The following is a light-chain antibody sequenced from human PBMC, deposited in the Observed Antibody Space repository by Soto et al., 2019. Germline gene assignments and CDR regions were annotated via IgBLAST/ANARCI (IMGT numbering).Light chain of an antibody. J-gene: IGKJ5*01. CDR3: QQYNTYST. Sequence: DIQMTQSPSTLCASVGYRFTITCRGSQSISRWLAWYQQKPGKAPKALIYDASTLRSGVPSRFSGGGSGTEFTLTISSLQPDDFATYYCQQYNTYSTFGQGTRLEIK. V-gene: IGKV1-5*01. CDR1: QSISRW. CDR2: DAS.